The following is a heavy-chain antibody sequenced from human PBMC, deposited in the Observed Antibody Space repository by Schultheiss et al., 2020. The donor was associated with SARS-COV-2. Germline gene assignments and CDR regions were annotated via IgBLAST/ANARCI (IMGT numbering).Heavy chain of an antibody. Sequence: GGSLRLSCAASGFTFSDYYMSWIRQAPGKGLEWVSYISSSGSTIYYADSVKGRFTISRDNAKNSLYLQMNSLRAEDTAVYYCARDYQGANYYDSYYGMDVWGRGTTVTVSS. J-gene: IGHJ6*02. CDR2: ISSSGSTI. D-gene: IGHD3-10*01. CDR3: ARDYQGANYYDSYYGMDV. CDR1: GFTFSDYY. V-gene: IGHV3-11*01.